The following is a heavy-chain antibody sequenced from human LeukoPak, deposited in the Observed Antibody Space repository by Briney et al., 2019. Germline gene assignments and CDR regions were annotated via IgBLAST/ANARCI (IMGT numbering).Heavy chain of an antibody. CDR3: ASSTDSLEYY. CDR2: IYYSGST. Sequence: SETLSLTCTVSGGSISSYYWSWTRQPPGKGQEWIGDIYYSGSTNYNPSLKSRVTISVDTSKNQFSLKLSSVTAADTAVYYCASSTDSLEYYWGQGTLVTVSS. V-gene: IGHV4-59*01. CDR1: GGSISSYY. D-gene: IGHD2-15*01. J-gene: IGHJ4*02.